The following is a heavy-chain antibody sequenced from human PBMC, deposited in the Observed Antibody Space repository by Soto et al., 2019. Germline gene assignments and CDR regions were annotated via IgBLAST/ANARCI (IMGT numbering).Heavy chain of an antibody. J-gene: IGHJ6*02. CDR1: GFTFRSYS. V-gene: IGHV3-48*01. CDR2: ISSSSSTI. Sequence: PXXSLRLSFAASGFTFRSYSMDWVLQAPGKGLEWVLYISSSSSTIYYADSVKGRFTISRDNAKNSLYLQMDRMRAEDTAVYYCATPYYYYYGMDVWGQGTTVTVSS. CDR3: ATPYYYYYGMDV.